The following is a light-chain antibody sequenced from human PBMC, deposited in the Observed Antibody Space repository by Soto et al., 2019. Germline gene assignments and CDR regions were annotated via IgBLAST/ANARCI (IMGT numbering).Light chain of an antibody. CDR1: QSFSSTF. CDR2: GAS. V-gene: IGKV3-20*01. CDR3: QQYASSVT. Sequence: PGARATLSCRASQSFSSTFFAWYQQKPGQAPRLLIYGASSRATGIPDRFSGSGSGTDFTLTISRLEPEDFAVYYCQQYASSVTFGQGTKVGIK. J-gene: IGKJ1*01.